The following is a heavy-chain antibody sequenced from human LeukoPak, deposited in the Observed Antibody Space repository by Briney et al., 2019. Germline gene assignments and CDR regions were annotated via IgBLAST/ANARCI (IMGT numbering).Heavy chain of an antibody. CDR1: GGSISSYY. V-gene: IGHV4-59*01. Sequence: PETLSLTCTVSGGSISSYYWSWIRQPPGKGLEWIGYIYYSGSTNYNPSLKSRVTISVDTSKNQFSLKLSSVAAADTAVYYCARVMSYYDSSGYYHRDAFDIWGQGTMVTVSS. CDR3: ARVMSYYDSSGYYHRDAFDI. J-gene: IGHJ3*02. CDR2: IYYSGST. D-gene: IGHD3-22*01.